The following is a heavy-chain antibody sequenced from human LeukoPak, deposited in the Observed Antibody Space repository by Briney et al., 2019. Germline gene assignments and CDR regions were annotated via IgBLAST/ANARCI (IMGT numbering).Heavy chain of an antibody. CDR2: ISWNSGSI. D-gene: IGHD1-26*01. J-gene: IGHJ4*02. V-gene: IGHV3-9*01. Sequence: GRSLRLSCAASGFSFDDYAMHWVRHAPGKGLEWVSGISWNSGSIGYADSVKGRFTISRDNAKNSLYLQMNSLRAEDTAVYYCAREELSGSCDYWGQGHLVTVSS. CDR3: AREELSGSCDY. CDR1: GFSFDDYA.